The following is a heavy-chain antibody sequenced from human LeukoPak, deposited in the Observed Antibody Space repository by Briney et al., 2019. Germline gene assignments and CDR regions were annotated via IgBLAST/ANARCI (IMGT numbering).Heavy chain of an antibody. D-gene: IGHD3-22*01. CDR2: FDPEDGET. CDR1: GYTLTELS. V-gene: IGHV1-24*01. Sequence: ASVKVSCKVSGYTLTELSMHWVRQAPGKGLEWMGGFDPEDGETIYAQKFQGRVTMTEDTPTDTAYMELSSLRSEDTAVYYCATDRYLGDSSGIDYWGQGTLVTVSS. CDR3: ATDRYLGDSSGIDY. J-gene: IGHJ4*02.